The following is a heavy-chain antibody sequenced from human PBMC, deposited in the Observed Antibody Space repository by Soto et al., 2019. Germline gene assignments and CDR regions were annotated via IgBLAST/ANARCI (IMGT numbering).Heavy chain of an antibody. J-gene: IGHJ6*02. CDR2: IIPIFGTA. CDR1: GGTFSSYA. CDR3: ARDRTVGYCYGYDDGYCYGMDV. Sequence: ASVKVSCKASGGTFSSYAISWVRQAPGQGLEWMGGIIPIFGTANYAQKFQGRVTITADESTSTAYMELSSLRSEDTAVYYCARDRTVGYCYGYDDGYCYGMDVWGQGTTVTVSS. D-gene: IGHD3-16*01. V-gene: IGHV1-69*13.